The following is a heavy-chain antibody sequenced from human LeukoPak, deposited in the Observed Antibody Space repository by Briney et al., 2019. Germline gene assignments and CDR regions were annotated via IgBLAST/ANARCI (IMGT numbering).Heavy chain of an antibody. V-gene: IGHV4-39*01. CDR3: ARRRIVGAMLTFDI. Sequence: TSETLSLTCTVSGGSISSSSYYWGWIRQPPGKGLEWIGSIYYSGSTYYNPSLKSRVTISVDTSKNQFSLKLGSVTAADTAVYYCARRRIVGAMLTFDIWGQGTMVTVSS. CDR2: IYYSGST. J-gene: IGHJ3*02. CDR1: GGSISSSSYY. D-gene: IGHD1-26*01.